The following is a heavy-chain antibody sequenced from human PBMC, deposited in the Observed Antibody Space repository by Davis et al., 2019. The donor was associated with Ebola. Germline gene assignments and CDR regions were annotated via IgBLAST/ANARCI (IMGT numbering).Heavy chain of an antibody. V-gene: IGHV4-4*02. J-gene: IGHJ6*02. Sequence: SETLSLTCAVSGDSISSSNWWSWVRQPPGKGLEWIGEISQSGSTNYNPPLKSRVTISVDTSKNQFSLKLSSVTAADTAVYYCARHGREGSSGRYYYYYYGMDVWGQGTTVTVSS. D-gene: IGHD6-19*01. CDR3: ARHGREGSSGRYYYYYYGMDV. CDR2: ISQSGST. CDR1: GDSISSSNW.